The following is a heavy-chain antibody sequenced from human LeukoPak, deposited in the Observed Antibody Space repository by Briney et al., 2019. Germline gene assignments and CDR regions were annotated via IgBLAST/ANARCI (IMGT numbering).Heavy chain of an antibody. Sequence: SETLSLTCTVSGGSINNYYWSWIRQPAGKGLEWIGRIYSSGSTNYNPSLQSRVTMSVDTSKNQFSLKLSSVTAADTAVYYCARGSSGWYSIDYRGQGTLVTVSS. CDR2: IYSSGST. CDR1: GGSINNYY. J-gene: IGHJ4*02. CDR3: ARGSSGWYSIDY. D-gene: IGHD6-19*01. V-gene: IGHV4-4*07.